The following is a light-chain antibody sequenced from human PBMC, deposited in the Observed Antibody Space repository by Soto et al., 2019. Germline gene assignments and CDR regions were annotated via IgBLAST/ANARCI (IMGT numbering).Light chain of an antibody. CDR1: QSISSY. CDR3: QQSYSTP. J-gene: IGKJ5*01. V-gene: IGKV1-39*01. CDR2: AAS. Sequence: DIQMTQSRSSLSASVGDRVTITCRASQSISSYLNWYQQKPGKAPKLLIYAASSLQSGVPSRFSGSGSGTDFTLTISSLQPEDFATYYCQQSYSTPFGQGTRLEIK.